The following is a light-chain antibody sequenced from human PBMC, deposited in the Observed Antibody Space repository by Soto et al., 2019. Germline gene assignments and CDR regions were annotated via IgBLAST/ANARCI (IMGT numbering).Light chain of an antibody. CDR1: QSVLYTSNSKNF. Sequence: DIVLTQSPDSLAVSLGERATINCKSSQSVLYTSNSKNFLAWFQQKPGQPPKLLIYWASTRESGVPDRFSGSGSVTDFTLTISSLQAEDVAVYYCHQYYSSPQTSGQGTKVDIK. V-gene: IGKV4-1*01. J-gene: IGKJ1*01. CDR2: WAS. CDR3: HQYYSSPQT.